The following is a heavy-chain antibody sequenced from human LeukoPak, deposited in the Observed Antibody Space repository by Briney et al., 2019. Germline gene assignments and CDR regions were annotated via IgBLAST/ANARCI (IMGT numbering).Heavy chain of an antibody. V-gene: IGHV3-74*01. CDR1: GFPFSDFA. Sequence: GGPLSLSCAVSGFPFSDFAMSWVHQAPGKGLVWVSRINSDGSNTSYADSVKGRFTISRDNAKNTLYLQLNSLRAEDTAVYYCARGQHPDVWGQGTTVTVSS. D-gene: IGHD6-13*01. CDR3: ARGQHPDV. CDR2: INSDGSNT. J-gene: IGHJ6*02.